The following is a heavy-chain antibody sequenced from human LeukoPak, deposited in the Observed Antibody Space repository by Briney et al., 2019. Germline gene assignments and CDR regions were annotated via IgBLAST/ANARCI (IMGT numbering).Heavy chain of an antibody. CDR2: ISSSGSSI. CDR1: GLTFSSYE. D-gene: IGHD5-12*01. V-gene: IGHV3-48*03. Sequence: GGSLRLSCAASGLTFSSYEMNWVRQAPGKGLEWVSYISSSGSSIYYADSVKGRFTISRDNAKKSLYLQMHSLRAEDTAVYYCARSVATKLREYWFDPWGQGTLVTVSS. J-gene: IGHJ5*02. CDR3: ARSVATKLREYWFDP.